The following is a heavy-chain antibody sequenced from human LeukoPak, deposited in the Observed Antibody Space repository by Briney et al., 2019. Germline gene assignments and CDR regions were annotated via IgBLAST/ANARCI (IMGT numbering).Heavy chain of an antibody. V-gene: IGHV4-59*01. J-gene: IGHJ5*02. Sequence: SETLSLTCTVSGGSISSYYWSWIRQPPGKGLEWIGYIYYSGSTNYNPSLKSRVTISVDTSKNQFSLKLSSVTAADTAVYYCARQQRLVRGLDWFDPWGQGTLVTVSS. D-gene: IGHD3-10*01. CDR1: GGSISSYY. CDR3: ARQQRLVRGLDWFDP. CDR2: IYYSGST.